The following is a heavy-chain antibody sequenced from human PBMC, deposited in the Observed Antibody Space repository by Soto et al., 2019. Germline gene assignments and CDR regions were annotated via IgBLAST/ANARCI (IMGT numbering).Heavy chain of an antibody. CDR2: LSRSSRNI. J-gene: IGHJ6*02. D-gene: IGHD6-19*01. CDR1: GFTFSNYT. Sequence: EVQLVESGGGLVKPGGSLTLSCAASGFTFSNYTMNWVRQAPGKGLEWVSSLSRSSRNIYYADSVKGRFTISRDNAKNALYLHMNSLRAGDTAVYYCARDLKVAGTNSFYYYGMDVWGQGTTVTVSS. CDR3: ARDLKVAGTNSFYYYGMDV. V-gene: IGHV3-21*01.